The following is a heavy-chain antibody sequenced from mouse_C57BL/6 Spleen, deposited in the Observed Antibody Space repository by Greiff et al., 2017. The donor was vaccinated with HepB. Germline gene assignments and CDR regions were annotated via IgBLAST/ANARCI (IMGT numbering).Heavy chain of an antibody. CDR3: ARSTFAY. Sequence: QVQLKQSGAELARPGASVKLSCKASGYTFTSYGISWVKQRTGQGLEWIGEIYPRSGNTYYNEKFKGKATLTADNSSSTAYMELRSLTSEDSAVYFCARSTFAYWGQGTLVTVSA. J-gene: IGHJ3*01. CDR2: IYPRSGNT. V-gene: IGHV1-81*01. CDR1: GYTFTSYG.